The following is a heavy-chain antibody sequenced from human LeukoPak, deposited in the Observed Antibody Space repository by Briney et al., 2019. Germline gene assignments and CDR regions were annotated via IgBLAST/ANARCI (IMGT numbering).Heavy chain of an antibody. CDR1: GFTFSSYW. J-gene: IGHJ6*02. Sequence: GGSLRLSCSASGFTFSSYWMSWVRQAPGKGLEWVANIKEDGNAKYYVDSVKGRFTISRDNTNNSVYLQMNSLRVEDTAVYYCARSHIVVAENHGMDVWGQGTTVTVSS. CDR3: ARSHIVVAENHGMDV. CDR2: IKEDGNAK. V-gene: IGHV3-7*03. D-gene: IGHD2-21*01.